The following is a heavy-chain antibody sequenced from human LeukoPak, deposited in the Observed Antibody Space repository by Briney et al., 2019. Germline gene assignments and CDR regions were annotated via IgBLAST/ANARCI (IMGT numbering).Heavy chain of an antibody. D-gene: IGHD6-19*01. CDR3: AREREESGAWYERPHFDY. CDR2: INHSGSN. CDR1: GGSFSGYY. Sequence: PSETLSLTCAVYGGSFSGYYWGWIRQSPGEGLEWIGQINHSGSNNYNPSLMSRGTISVDTSKNQFSLKVRSVTAADTALYYCAREREESGAWYERPHFDYWGRGALVTVS. J-gene: IGHJ4*02. V-gene: IGHV4-34*01.